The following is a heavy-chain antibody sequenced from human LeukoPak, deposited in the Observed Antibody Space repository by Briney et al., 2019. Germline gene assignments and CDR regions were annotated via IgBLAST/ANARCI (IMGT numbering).Heavy chain of an antibody. CDR2: LYHRGTT. J-gene: IGHJ4*02. D-gene: IGHD6-19*01. V-gene: IGHV4-59*01. CDR1: GASINTFH. Sequence: SETLSLTCTFSGASINTFHWSWIRQPPGKGLEWIGSLYHRGTTNYNPSLQPRVTTSVDASKNEFSLRLNSVTAADTAIYHCATTQRWLAFDYWGQGILVTVSS. CDR3: ATTQRWLAFDY.